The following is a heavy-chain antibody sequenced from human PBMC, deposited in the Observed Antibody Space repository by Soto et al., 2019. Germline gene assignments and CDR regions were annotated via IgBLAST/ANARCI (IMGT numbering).Heavy chain of an antibody. D-gene: IGHD3-10*01. V-gene: IGHV1-2*02. J-gene: IGHJ6*02. CDR3: ARGVTMVRGLFYYYYGMDV. CDR2: INPNSGGT. CDR1: GYTFTGYY. Sequence: SVKVSCKASGYTFTGYYMHWVRQAPGQGLEWMGWINPNSGGTNYAQKFQGSVTMTRDTSISTAYMELSRLRSDDTAVYYCARGVTMVRGLFYYYYGMDVWRQGTTVTVSS.